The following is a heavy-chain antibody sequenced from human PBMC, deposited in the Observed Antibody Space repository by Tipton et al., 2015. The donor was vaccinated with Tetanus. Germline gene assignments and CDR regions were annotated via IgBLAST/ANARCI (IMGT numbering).Heavy chain of an antibody. D-gene: IGHD3-22*01. Sequence: TLSLTCTVSGSSITSTTHYWGWIRQAPGKGLEWIGIIYYSGSTYYNASLRSRVTISVDTSKNQFSLQLRSVTAADTAVYYCAGRGGYVFYYESSGYLWGAAFDIWGQGTMVSVSA. CDR3: AGRGGYVFYYESSGYLWGAAFDI. CDR2: IYYSGST. V-gene: IGHV4-39*01. CDR1: GSSITSTTHY. J-gene: IGHJ3*02.